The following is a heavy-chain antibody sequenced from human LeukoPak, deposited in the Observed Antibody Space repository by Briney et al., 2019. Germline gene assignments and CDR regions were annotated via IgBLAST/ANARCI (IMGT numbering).Heavy chain of an antibody. CDR2: ISSSSSYI. CDR3: ARDKDSGSYQVNWFDP. V-gene: IGHV3-21*01. CDR1: GFTFSSYS. Sequence: GGSLRLSCAASGFTFSSYSMNWVRQAPGKGLEWVSSISSSSSYIYYADSVKGRFTISRDNAKNSLYLQMNSLRAEDTAVYYCARDKDSGSYQVNWFDPWGQGTPVTVSS. J-gene: IGHJ5*02. D-gene: IGHD1-26*01.